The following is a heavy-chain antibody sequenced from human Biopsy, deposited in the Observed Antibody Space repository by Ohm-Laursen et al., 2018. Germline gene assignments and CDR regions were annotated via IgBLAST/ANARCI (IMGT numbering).Heavy chain of an antibody. D-gene: IGHD2-15*01. CDR3: ARVGRTRVDGVYSYGMDV. CDR2: ISSSASSM. Sequence: GSLRLSCSASGFGFSDYDMKWVRQAPGKGLEWVSYISSSASSMYYADSVKGRFTISRDNAKKSLYLQMNSPRAEDTAVYYCARVGRTRVDGVYSYGMDVWGQGTTVIVSS. CDR1: GFGFSDYD. V-gene: IGHV3-48*03. J-gene: IGHJ6*02.